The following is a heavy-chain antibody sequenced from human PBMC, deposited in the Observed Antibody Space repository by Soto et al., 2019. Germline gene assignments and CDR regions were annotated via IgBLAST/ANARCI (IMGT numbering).Heavy chain of an antibody. CDR3: AVSSSGTRHHYVMAC. CDR2: IDPSDSYT. CDR1: GYRFTSYW. Sequence: GEYLKISCKVSGYRFTSYWISWGRQMPGKGMEWMGRIDPSDSYTNYSPSFQGHVTISADKSISTAYLQWSSLKASDTAMYYWAVSSSGTRHHYVMACRGQRTTVTRSS. J-gene: IGHJ6*02. V-gene: IGHV5-10-1*01. D-gene: IGHD6-13*01.